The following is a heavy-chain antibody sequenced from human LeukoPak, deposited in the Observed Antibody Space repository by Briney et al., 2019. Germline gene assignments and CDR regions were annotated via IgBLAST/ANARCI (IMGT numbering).Heavy chain of an antibody. V-gene: IGHV4-28*01. CDR2: IFYSGST. Sequence: SDTLSLTCAVSGYSISSSNWWGWIRQPPGKGLEWIGYIFYSGSTYYSPSLKSRVTMSVDTSKNQFSLKLSSVTAVDTAVYYCARNMGLTISGVVIKHDAFDIWGQGTMATVSS. D-gene: IGHD3-3*01. CDR1: GYSISSSNW. J-gene: IGHJ3*02. CDR3: ARNMGLTISGVVIKHDAFDI.